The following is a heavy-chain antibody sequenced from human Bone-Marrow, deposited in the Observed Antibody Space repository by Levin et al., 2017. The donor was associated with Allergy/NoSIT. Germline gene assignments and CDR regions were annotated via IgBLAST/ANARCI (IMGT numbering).Heavy chain of an antibody. Sequence: SETLSLTCAVYGGSFSGYYWSWIRQPPGKGLEWIGEINHSGSTNYNPSLKSRVTISVDTSKNQFSLKLSSVTAADTAVYYCARTPKKYSSSWYGGLTGYYYGMDVWGQGTTVTVSS. CDR1: GGSFSGYY. CDR2: INHSGST. V-gene: IGHV4-34*01. D-gene: IGHD6-13*01. CDR3: ARTPKKYSSSWYGGLTGYYYGMDV. J-gene: IGHJ6*02.